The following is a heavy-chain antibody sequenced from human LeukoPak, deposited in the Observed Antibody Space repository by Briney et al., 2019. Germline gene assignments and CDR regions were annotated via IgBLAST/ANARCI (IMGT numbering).Heavy chain of an antibody. CDR1: GGTFSSYA. Sequence: ASVKVSCKASGGTFSSYAISWVRQAPGQGLEWMGWINPNSGGTNYAQKFQGRVTMTRDTSISTAYMELSRLRSDDTAVYYCARHTYYYGSGSADYWGQGTLVTVSS. CDR2: INPNSGGT. CDR3: ARHTYYYGSGSADY. D-gene: IGHD3-10*01. J-gene: IGHJ4*02. V-gene: IGHV1-2*02.